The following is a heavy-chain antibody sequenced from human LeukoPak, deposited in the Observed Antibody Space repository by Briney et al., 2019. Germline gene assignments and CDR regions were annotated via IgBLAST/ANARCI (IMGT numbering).Heavy chain of an antibody. CDR1: GGTFSSYA. CDR3: ARDTGYSSSWSRVDYYDGMDV. Sequence: EASVKVSCKASGGTFSSYAISWVRQAPGQGLEWMGGIIPIFGTANYAQKFQGRVTITADESTSTAYMELSSLRSEDTAVYYCARDTGYSSSWSRVDYYDGMDVWGQGTTVTVSS. J-gene: IGHJ6*02. D-gene: IGHD6-13*01. V-gene: IGHV1-69*01. CDR2: IIPIFGTA.